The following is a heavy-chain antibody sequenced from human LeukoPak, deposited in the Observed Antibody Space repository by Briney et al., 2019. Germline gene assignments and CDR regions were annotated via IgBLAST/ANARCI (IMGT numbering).Heavy chain of an antibody. J-gene: IGHJ4*02. V-gene: IGHV1-18*04. Sequence: ASVKVSCKAFGYTFTSYGISWVRQAAGQGLAWMGWSSAYNGKTNYAQQLQGRVTMTTDTSTSTAYMELRSLRSDDTAVYYCARDLNRYFDWLLHLDYWGQGTLVTVSS. D-gene: IGHD3-9*01. CDR3: ARDLNRYFDWLLHLDY. CDR1: GYTFTSYG. CDR2: SSAYNGKT.